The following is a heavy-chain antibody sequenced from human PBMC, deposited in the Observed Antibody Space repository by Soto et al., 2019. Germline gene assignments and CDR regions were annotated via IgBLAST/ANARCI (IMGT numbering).Heavy chain of an antibody. CDR1: GGSFSGYY. V-gene: IGHV4-34*01. CDR3: ARGNIVAATFDY. Sequence: QVQLQQWGAGLLKPSETLSLTCAVYGGSFSGYYWSWIRQPPGKGLEWIGEINHRGSTNYNPSLKSRVTISVDTSKNQCSLRLSSVTAADTAVYYCARGNIVAATFDYLGQGTLVTVPS. D-gene: IGHD5-12*01. CDR2: INHRGST. J-gene: IGHJ4*02.